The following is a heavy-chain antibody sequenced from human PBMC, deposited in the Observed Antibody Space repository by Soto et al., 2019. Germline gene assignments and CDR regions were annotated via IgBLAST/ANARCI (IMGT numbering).Heavy chain of an antibody. CDR3: VKQAHGLDGVAFDY. J-gene: IGHJ4*02. CDR1: RFMLSEST. V-gene: IGHV3-64D*06. Sequence: GGSLRLSCPASRFMLSESTICCVRQLRGKGLEAISAVSTSGRSTYYADSVKDRFTISRDNSKNTLFLQMGSLRPEDTAIYYCVKQAHGLDGVAFDYWGQGTQVTVSS. CDR2: VSTSGRST. D-gene: IGHD2-15*01.